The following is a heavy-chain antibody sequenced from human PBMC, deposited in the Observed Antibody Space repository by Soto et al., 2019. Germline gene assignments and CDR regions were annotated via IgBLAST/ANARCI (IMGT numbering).Heavy chain of an antibody. Sequence: ASVKVSCKASGYTFTGYYMHWVRQAPGQGLEWMGWINPNSGGTNYAQKFQGRVTMTRDTSISTAYMELSRLRSDDTAVYYCAREGLRGLTGYYGMDVWGQGSTVTVSS. V-gene: IGHV1-2*02. CDR3: AREGLRGLTGYYGMDV. CDR1: GYTFTGYY. D-gene: IGHD2-21*02. J-gene: IGHJ6*02. CDR2: INPNSGGT.